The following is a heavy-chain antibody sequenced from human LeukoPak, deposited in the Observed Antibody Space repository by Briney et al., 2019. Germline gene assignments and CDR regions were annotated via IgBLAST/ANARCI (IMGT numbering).Heavy chain of an antibody. V-gene: IGHV3-30*02. D-gene: IGHD3/OR15-3a*01. CDR2: IRYDGSNK. J-gene: IGHJ4*02. CDR1: GFTFSNYW. Sequence: GGSLRLSCAASGFTFSNYWMSWVRQAPGKGLEWVAFIRYDGSNKYYADSVKGRFTISRDNSKNTLYLQMNSLRAEDTAVYFCARDGPGLSYYFDYWGQGTLVTVSS. CDR3: ARDGPGLSYYFDY.